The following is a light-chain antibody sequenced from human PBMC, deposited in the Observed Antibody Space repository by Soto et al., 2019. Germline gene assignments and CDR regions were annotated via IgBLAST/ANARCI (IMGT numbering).Light chain of an antibody. CDR2: WAS. V-gene: IGKV4-1*01. Sequence: DIVMTQSPDSLAVSLGEGATINCKSSQRVLYSSNNNNYLAWYQQKPGQPPKLLIYWASTRESGVPDRFSGSRSGTEFARTIRSLEAEDVAVYYCQQYYITLLTFGGGNKVEIK. CDR3: QQYYITLLT. J-gene: IGKJ4*01. CDR1: QRVLYSSNNNNY.